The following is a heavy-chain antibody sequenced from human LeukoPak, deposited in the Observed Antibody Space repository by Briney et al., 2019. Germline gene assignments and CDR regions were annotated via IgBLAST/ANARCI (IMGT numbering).Heavy chain of an antibody. Sequence: GASVKVSCKASGYIFSGYYMHWVRQAPGRGLEWMGWINPNSGGTNYAQKFQGRVTMTRDTSISTAYMELSRLRSDDTAVYYCARVQQLGGAFDIWGQGTTVTVSS. CDR3: ARVQQLGGAFDI. CDR1: GYIFSGYY. D-gene: IGHD6-13*01. J-gene: IGHJ3*02. V-gene: IGHV1-2*02. CDR2: INPNSGGT.